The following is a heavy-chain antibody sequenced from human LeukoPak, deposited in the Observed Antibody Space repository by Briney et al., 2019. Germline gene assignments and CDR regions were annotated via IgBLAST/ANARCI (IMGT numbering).Heavy chain of an antibody. CDR1: GFTFSSYS. V-gene: IGHV3-21*04. CDR2: ISSSSSYI. CDR3: AKDSRSRTLSWYFDL. J-gene: IGHJ2*01. Sequence: GGSLRLSCAASGFTFSSYSMNWVRQAPGKGLEWVSSISSSSSYIYYADSVKGRFTISRDNAKNSLYLQMNSPRAEDTALYYCAKDSRSRTLSWYFDLWGRGTLVTVSS.